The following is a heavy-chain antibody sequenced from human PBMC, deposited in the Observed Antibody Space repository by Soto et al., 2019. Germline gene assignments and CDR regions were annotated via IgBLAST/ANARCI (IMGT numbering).Heavy chain of an antibody. J-gene: IGHJ6*02. V-gene: IGHV3-30*18. Sequence: QVQLVESGGGVVQPGRSLRLSCAASGFTFSSYGMHWVRQAPGKGLEWVAVISYDGSNKYYTDSVKGRFTISRDNSKNTLYLQMNSLRAEDTAVYYCAKAKNYYYCDMDVWGQGTTVTVSS. CDR1: GFTFSSYG. CDR3: AKAKNYYYCDMDV. CDR2: ISYDGSNK.